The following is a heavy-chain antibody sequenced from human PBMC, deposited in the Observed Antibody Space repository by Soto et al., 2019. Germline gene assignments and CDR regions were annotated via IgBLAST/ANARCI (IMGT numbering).Heavy chain of an antibody. J-gene: IGHJ6*02. Sequence: EVQLVESGGGLLQPGGSLRLSCAVSGSTFSNDWMHWVRQAPGKGLVLVSHINSEGSSTNYADFVEGRFTIARDNAKNTVYLQMNSLRAEDTAVYYCARDRSYSLDVWGQATTVTVSS. V-gene: IGHV3-74*01. CDR3: ARDRSYSLDV. CDR1: GSTFSNDW. CDR2: INSEGSST.